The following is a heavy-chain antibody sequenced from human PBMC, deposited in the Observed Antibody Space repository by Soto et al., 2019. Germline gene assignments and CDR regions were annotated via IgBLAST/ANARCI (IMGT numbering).Heavy chain of an antibody. Sequence: LSLTCTVSGGSISSGDYYWSWIRQHPGKGLEWIGYIYYSGSTYYNPSLKSRLTISVDASKNQFSLKLSSVTAADTAVYYCARAEWTVVAVSWFDPWGQGTLVTVSS. D-gene: IGHD2-15*01. V-gene: IGHV4-31*03. CDR2: IYYSGST. CDR1: GGSISSGDYY. J-gene: IGHJ5*02. CDR3: ARAEWTVVAVSWFDP.